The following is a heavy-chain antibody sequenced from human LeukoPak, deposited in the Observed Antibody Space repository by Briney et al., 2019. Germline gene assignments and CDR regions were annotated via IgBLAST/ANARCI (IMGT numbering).Heavy chain of an antibody. CDR3: AKWGCSGSDCYPFDY. Sequence: GGSLRLSCAASGLTFTTYWMSWVRQAPGKGLEGVANIKQDGSEKYYVDSVKGRFTISRDNAENTLYLQMNSLRAEDTAVYYCAKWGCSGSDCYPFDYWGQGTLVTVSS. J-gene: IGHJ4*02. CDR2: IKQDGSEK. D-gene: IGHD2-21*02. V-gene: IGHV3-7*03. CDR1: GLTFTTYW.